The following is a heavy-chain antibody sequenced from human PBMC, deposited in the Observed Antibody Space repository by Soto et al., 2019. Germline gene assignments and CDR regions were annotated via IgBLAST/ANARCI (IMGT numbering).Heavy chain of an antibody. V-gene: IGHV3-48*01. D-gene: IGHD2-15*01. Sequence: EVQLVESGGGLVQPGGSLRLSCAASGFTFSSYSMNWVRQAPGKGLEWVSYISSSSSTIYYADSVKGRFTISRDNAKNSIYLQMNSLGAEGPAVYYCARDKGRSPLDYWGQGTLVTVSS. CDR2: ISSSSSTI. J-gene: IGHJ4*02. CDR3: ARDKGRSPLDY. CDR1: GFTFSSYS.